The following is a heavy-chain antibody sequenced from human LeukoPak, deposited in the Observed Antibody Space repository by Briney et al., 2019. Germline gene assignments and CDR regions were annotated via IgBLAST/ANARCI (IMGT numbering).Heavy chain of an antibody. CDR2: ISAYNGNT. D-gene: IGHD3-3*01. CDR1: GYTFTSYG. Sequence: ASVKVSCKASGYTFTSYGISWVRQAPGQGLEWMGWISAYNGNTNYAQKLQGRVTMTTDTSTSTAYMELSSLRSEDTAVYYCARGGGGRFLEVDFDYWGQGTLVTVSS. V-gene: IGHV1-18*01. CDR3: ARGGGGRFLEVDFDY. J-gene: IGHJ4*02.